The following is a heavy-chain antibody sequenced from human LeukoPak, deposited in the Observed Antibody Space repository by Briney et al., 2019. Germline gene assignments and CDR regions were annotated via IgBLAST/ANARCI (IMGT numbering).Heavy chain of an antibody. CDR3: ARELKEYYYDSSGSVGYYFDY. J-gene: IGHJ4*02. Sequence: SETLSLTCTVSGGSISSYYWSWIRQPPGKGLEWIGYIYYSGSTNYNPPLKSRVTISVDTSKNQFPLKLSSVTAADTAVYYCARELKEYYYDSSGSVGYYFDYWGQGTLVTVSS. CDR2: IYYSGST. D-gene: IGHD3-22*01. CDR1: GGSISSYY. V-gene: IGHV4-59*01.